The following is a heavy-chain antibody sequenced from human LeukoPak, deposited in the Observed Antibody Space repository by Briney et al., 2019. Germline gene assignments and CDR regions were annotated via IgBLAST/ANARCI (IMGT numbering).Heavy chain of an antibody. D-gene: IGHD1-26*01. J-gene: IGHJ4*02. CDR1: GFTFSSYG. Sequence: GGSLRLPCAASGFTFSSYGMHWVRQAPGKGLEWVAVISYDGSNKYYADTVKGRFTISRDDSKNTLYLQMNSLRAEDTAVYYCAKVGSGSCYWGQGTLVTVSS. CDR3: AKVGSGSCY. V-gene: IGHV3-30*18. CDR2: ISYDGSNK.